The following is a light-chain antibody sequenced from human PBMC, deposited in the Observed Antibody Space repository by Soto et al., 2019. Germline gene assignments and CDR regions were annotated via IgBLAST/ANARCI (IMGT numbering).Light chain of an antibody. Sequence: QSVLTQAPSASGTPGQTVTISCSGNNSNIGSYSLNWYRQVPGTAPKLIIFANHLRPSGVPDRFSGSKSGTSASLAISALQSEDEADYYCATWDDNLYGPEFGRGTKLTVL. CDR1: NSNIGSYS. J-gene: IGLJ3*02. V-gene: IGLV1-44*01. CDR3: ATWDDNLYGPE. CDR2: ANH.